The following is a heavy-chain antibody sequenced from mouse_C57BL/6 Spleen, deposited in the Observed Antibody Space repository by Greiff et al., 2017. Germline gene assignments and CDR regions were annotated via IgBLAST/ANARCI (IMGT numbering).Heavy chain of an antibody. J-gene: IGHJ2*01. CDR1: GYSFTDYN. V-gene: IGHV1-39*01. D-gene: IGHD3-2*02. CDR3: ASSNSSARGYYFDY. Sequence: VQLQQSGPELVKPGASVKISCKASGYSFTDYNMNWVKQSNGKSLEWIGVINPNYGTTSYNQKFKGKATLTVDQSTSTAYMQLNSLTSEDSAVYYCASSNSSARGYYFDYWGQGTTLTVSS. CDR2: INPNYGTT.